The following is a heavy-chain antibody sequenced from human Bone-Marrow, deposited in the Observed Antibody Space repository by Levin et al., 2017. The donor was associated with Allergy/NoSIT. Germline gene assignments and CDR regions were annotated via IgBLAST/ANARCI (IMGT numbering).Heavy chain of an antibody. CDR2: IYYSGST. J-gene: IGHJ5*01. CDR3: ARQAVPAAMNRFDS. V-gene: IGHV4-59*08. CDR1: GASISSFY. Sequence: GSLRLSCTVSGASISSFYWSWIRQPPGKGLEWIGYIYYSGSTNYSPSLKSRVSMSADMSRNQVYLTMSSVTAADTAVYYCARQAVPAAMNRFDSWGQGTLVTVSS. D-gene: IGHD2-2*01.